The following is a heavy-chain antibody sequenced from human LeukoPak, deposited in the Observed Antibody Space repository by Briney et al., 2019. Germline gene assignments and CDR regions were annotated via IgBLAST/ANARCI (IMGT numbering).Heavy chain of an antibody. J-gene: IGHJ3*02. CDR2: IYYSGST. CDR1: GGSISSSSYY. D-gene: IGHD2-2*01. Sequence: SETLSLTCTVSGGSISSSSYYWGWIRQPPGKGLEWIGSIYYSGSTYYNPSLKSRVTISVDTSKNQFSLKLSSVTAADTAVYYCARSRGYCSSTSCPDAFDIWGQGTMVTVSS. V-gene: IGHV4-39*07. CDR3: ARSRGYCSSTSCPDAFDI.